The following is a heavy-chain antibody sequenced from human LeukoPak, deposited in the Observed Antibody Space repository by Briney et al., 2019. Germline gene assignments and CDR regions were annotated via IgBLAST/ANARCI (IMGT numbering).Heavy chain of an antibody. Sequence: PGGSPRLSCAASGFTFSSYGMHWVRQAPGKGLEWVAFMRYDGSNKYYADSVKGRFTISRDNSKNTLYLQMNSLRAEDTAVYYCAKVRIHSYGSDYWGQGTLVTVSS. CDR1: GFTFSSYG. J-gene: IGHJ4*02. CDR2: MRYDGSNK. V-gene: IGHV3-30*02. D-gene: IGHD5-18*01. CDR3: AKVRIHSYGSDY.